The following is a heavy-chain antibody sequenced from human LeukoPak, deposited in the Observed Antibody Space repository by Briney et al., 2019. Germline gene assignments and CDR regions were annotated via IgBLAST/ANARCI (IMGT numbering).Heavy chain of an antibody. CDR1: GGTFSSYA. CDR2: IIPIFGTA. V-gene: IGHV1-69*06. Sequence: GASVKVSCKASGGTFSSYAISWVRQAPGQGLEWMGGIIPIFGTANYAQKFQGRVTITADKSTSTAYMELSSLRSEDTAVYYCAFGSSSKSPGRFDYWGQGTLVTVSS. D-gene: IGHD6-6*01. CDR3: AFGSSSKSPGRFDY. J-gene: IGHJ4*02.